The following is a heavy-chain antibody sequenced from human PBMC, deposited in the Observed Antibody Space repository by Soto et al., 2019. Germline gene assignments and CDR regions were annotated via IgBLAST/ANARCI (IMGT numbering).Heavy chain of an antibody. CDR3: TRGPRPISTGTGAY. J-gene: IGHJ4*02. V-gene: IGHV3-74*01. CDR1: GFIFKVYW. D-gene: IGHD3-10*01. Sequence: GGSLRLSCAASGFIFKVYWMHWVRQSPGKGLVWISRIYNDGTYSDYADSVRGRFTISRDNVNDTLYLQMNNLRAEDSGLYYCTRGPRPISTGTGAYWGQGTQVTVSS. CDR2: IYNDGTYS.